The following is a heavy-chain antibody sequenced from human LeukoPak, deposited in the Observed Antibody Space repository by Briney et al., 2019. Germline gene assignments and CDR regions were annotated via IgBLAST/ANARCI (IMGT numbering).Heavy chain of an antibody. J-gene: IGHJ3*02. CDR1: GYTFTGYY. CDR2: INPNSGGT. Sequence: ASVKVSCKASGYTFTGYYMHWVRQAPGQGLEWMGWINPNSGGTNYAQKFQGRVTMTRDTSISTAYMELSRLRSDDTAVYYCARATSIVVVPAAKADAFDIWGQGTMVTVSS. V-gene: IGHV1-2*02. CDR3: ARATSIVVVPAAKADAFDI. D-gene: IGHD2-2*01.